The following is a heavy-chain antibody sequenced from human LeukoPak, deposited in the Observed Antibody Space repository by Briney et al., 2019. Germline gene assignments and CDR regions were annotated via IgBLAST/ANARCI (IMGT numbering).Heavy chain of an antibody. D-gene: IGHD3-22*01. J-gene: IGHJ4*02. CDR3: AKEKIYDSSGQFDY. Sequence: GGSLRLSCAASGFTFSSYGMHWVRQAPGKGLEWVAVISYDGSNKYYADSVKGRFTISRDNSKNTLYLQMNSLRAEDTAVYYCAKEKIYDSSGQFDYWSQGTLVTVSS. CDR2: ISYDGSNK. V-gene: IGHV3-30*18. CDR1: GFTFSSYG.